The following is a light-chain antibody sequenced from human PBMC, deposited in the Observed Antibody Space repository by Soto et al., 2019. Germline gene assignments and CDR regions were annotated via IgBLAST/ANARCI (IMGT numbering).Light chain of an antibody. Sequence: QSVLAQPASVSGSPGQSITISCTGTSSDVGDYNDVSWYQQHPGKAPKLMLHHVSQRPSEVSTRLSGSKSGNTASLTSCARQAQGEAVDYCSSYTRSSTLLFGTGTKLTVL. V-gene: IGLV2-14*03. CDR2: HVS. CDR1: SSDVGDYND. CDR3: SSYTRSSTLL. J-gene: IGLJ1*01.